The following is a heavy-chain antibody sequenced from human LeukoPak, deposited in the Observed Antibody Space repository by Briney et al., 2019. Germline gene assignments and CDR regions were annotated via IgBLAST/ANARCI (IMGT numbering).Heavy chain of an antibody. Sequence: GGSLRLSCAASGFTFSSYWMHWVRQAPGKGLVWVSRINSDGSSTSYADSVKGRFTISRDNAKNTLYLQMNSLRAEDTAVYYCARAQTYPEWLLSYYYYYYMDVWGKGTTVTVSS. CDR3: ARAQTYPEWLLSYYYYYYMDV. CDR1: GFTFSSYW. V-gene: IGHV3-74*01. CDR2: INSDGSST. D-gene: IGHD3-3*01. J-gene: IGHJ6*03.